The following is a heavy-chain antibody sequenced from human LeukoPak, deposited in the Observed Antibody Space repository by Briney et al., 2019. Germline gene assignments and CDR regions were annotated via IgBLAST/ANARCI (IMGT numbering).Heavy chain of an antibody. CDR2: ISGSGGIT. CDR3: AKGEDCTNGVCYSARGLDG. CDR1: GFTFTNYA. D-gene: IGHD2-8*01. J-gene: IGHJ6*02. V-gene: IGHV3-23*01. Sequence: GASLRLSCAASGFTFTNYAMSWVRQAPGKGLEWVSAISGSGGITHYADSVKGRFTISRDNSKNTLYLQMSSLRAEDTALYYCAKGEDCTNGVCYSARGLDGWGQGTTVSVSS.